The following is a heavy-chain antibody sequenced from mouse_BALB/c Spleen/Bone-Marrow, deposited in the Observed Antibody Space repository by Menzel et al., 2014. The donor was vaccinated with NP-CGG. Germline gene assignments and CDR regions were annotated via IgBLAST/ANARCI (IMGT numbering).Heavy chain of an antibody. CDR3: ARGDGYYGGAMDY. D-gene: IGHD2-3*01. J-gene: IGHJ4*01. Sequence: VQLQQSGPGLVKPSQSLSLTCSVTGYSITSGYYWNWIRQFPGNKLEWMGYISYDGSNNYNPSLKNRISITRDTSKNQFFLKLNSVTTEDTATYYCARGDGYYGGAMDYWGQGTSVTVSP. CDR1: GYSITSGYY. CDR2: ISYDGSN. V-gene: IGHV3-6*02.